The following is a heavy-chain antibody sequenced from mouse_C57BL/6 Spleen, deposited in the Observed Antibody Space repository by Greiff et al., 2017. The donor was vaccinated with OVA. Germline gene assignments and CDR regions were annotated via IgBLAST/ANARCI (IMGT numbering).Heavy chain of an antibody. D-gene: IGHD1-1*01. CDR1: GFTFSDYG. V-gene: IGHV5-17*01. CDR2: ISSGSSTI. Sequence: VQLKESGGGLVKPGGSLKLSCAASGFTFSDYGMHWVRQAPEKGLEWVAYISSGSSTIYYADTVKGRFTISRDNAKNTLFLQMTSLRSEDTAMYYCARNYGSSYTFAYWGQGTLVTVSA. CDR3: ARNYGSSYTFAY. J-gene: IGHJ3*01.